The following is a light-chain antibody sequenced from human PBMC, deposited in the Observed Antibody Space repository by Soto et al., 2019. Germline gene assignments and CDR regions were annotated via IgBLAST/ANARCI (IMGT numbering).Light chain of an antibody. CDR1: SSHVGGYNY. V-gene: IGLV2-14*01. J-gene: IGLJ1*01. CDR2: DVS. Sequence: QSVLTQPASVSGSPGQSITISCTGTSSHVGGYNYVSWYQQHPGKAPKLMIYDVSNWPSGVSNRFSGSKSGNTASLTISGLQAEDEADYYCSSYTNSSPFVFGTGTKVTVL. CDR3: SSYTNSSPFV.